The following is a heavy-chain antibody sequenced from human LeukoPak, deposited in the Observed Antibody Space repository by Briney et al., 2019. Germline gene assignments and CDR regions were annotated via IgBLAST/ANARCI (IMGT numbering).Heavy chain of an antibody. CDR1: GYSFISYW. CDR3: ARLYCSGGSCYGNWYFDV. Sequence: GESLKISCKGSGYSFISYWIAWVRHMPGKGLEWMGSISPSDSDTRYSPSFQGQVTISADKFSSTAYLHWRSLEASDTAMYYCARLYCSGGSCYGNWYFDVWGRGTLVAVSS. CDR2: ISPSDSDT. J-gene: IGHJ2*01. D-gene: IGHD2-15*01. V-gene: IGHV5-51*01.